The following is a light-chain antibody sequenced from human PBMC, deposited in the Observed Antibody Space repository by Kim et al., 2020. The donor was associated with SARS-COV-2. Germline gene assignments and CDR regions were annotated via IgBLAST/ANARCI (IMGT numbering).Light chain of an antibody. V-gene: IGLV2-14*04. Sequence: GQSITSSCTGTSSDVGGYKYISWYQQHPSKAPKNMIYDVSKRPSGVSNRFSGSKSGNTASLTISGLQTEDEADYYCSSYTSNNTWVFGGGTQLTVL. CDR1: SSDVGGYKY. CDR2: DVS. J-gene: IGLJ3*02. CDR3: SSYTSNNTWV.